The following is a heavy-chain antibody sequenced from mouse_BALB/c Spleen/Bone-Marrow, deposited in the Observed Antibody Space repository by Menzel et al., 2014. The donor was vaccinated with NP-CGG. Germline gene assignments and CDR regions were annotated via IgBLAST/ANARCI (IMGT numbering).Heavy chain of an antibody. CDR3: ARDSSGYFDY. CDR2: ISSGGSYT. Sequence: EVQGVESGGGLVKPGGSLKLSCAASGFTFSYYAMSWVRQSPEKSPEWVAEISSGGSYTYYPDTVTGRFTISRDNAKNTLYLEMSSLRSEDTAMYYCARDSSGYFDYWGQGTTLTVSS. CDR1: GFTFSYYA. V-gene: IGHV5-9-4*01. D-gene: IGHD3-1*01. J-gene: IGHJ2*01.